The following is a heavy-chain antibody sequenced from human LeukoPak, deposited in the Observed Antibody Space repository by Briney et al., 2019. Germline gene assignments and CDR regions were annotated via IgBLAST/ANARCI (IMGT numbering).Heavy chain of an antibody. D-gene: IGHD4-11*01. CDR3: ARGHDYSNSPSY. J-gene: IGHJ4*02. CDR2: IYRGDTT. Sequence: GGSLRLSCAASGFNVSSDYMSWVRQAPGKGLEWVSVIYRGDTTYYADSVKGRFTISRHNSKNTLYLQMNSLRAENTAMYYCARGHDYSNSPSYGGQGTLVTVSS. CDR1: GFNVSSDY. V-gene: IGHV3-53*04.